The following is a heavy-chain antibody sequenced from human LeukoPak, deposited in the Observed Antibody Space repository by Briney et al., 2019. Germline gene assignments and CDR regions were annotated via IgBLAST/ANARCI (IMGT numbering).Heavy chain of an antibody. J-gene: IGHJ3*02. CDR1: GFTFDDYA. CDR2: ISWNSGSI. D-gene: IGHD5-18*01. CDR3: AKANTAMVKRDAFDI. Sequence: GGSLRLSCAASGFTFDDYAKHWVRQAPGKGLEWVSGISWNSGSIGYADSVKGRFTISRDNAKNSLYLQMNSLRAEDTALYYCAKANTAMVKRDAFDIWGQGTMVTVSS. V-gene: IGHV3-9*01.